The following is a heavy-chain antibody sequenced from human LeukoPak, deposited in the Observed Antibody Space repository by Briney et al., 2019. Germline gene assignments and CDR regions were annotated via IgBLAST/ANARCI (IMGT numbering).Heavy chain of an antibody. CDR1: GGSLSSGGYY. CDR3: ARVSSARNGFDY. V-gene: IGHV4-31*03. D-gene: IGHD1-14*01. CDR2: IYYSGST. Sequence: SETLSLTCTVSGGSLSSGGYYWSWIRHHPGMGLEWIGSIYYSGSTYYTPSLRSRVNISVDTSKSQFALNLTSVTAADTAVYYCARVSSARNGFDYLGQGTLVTVSS. J-gene: IGHJ4*02.